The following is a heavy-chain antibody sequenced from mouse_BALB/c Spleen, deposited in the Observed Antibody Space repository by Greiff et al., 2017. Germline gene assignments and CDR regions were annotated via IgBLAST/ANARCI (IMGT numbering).Heavy chain of an antibody. CDR1: GFTFSSYA. D-gene: IGHD1-1*01. CDR2: ISSGGST. CDR3: ARVATVVATEAMDY. J-gene: IGHJ4*01. V-gene: IGHV5-6-5*01. Sequence: EVQLVESGGGLVKPGGSLKLSCAASGFTFSSYAMSWVRQTPEKRLEWVASISSGGSTYYPDSVKGRFTISRDNARNILYLQMSSLRSEDTAMYYCARVATVVATEAMDYWGQGTSVTVSS.